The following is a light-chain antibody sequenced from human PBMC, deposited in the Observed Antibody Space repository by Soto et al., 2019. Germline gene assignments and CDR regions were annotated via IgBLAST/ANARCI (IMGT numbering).Light chain of an antibody. J-gene: IGKJ1*01. Sequence: PGERATLSFRDSQSVSSNLSWYQPKPGQAPRLLIYGASTRATGIPARFSGIVSGTEGTLTFSSLQQEDGKVYDGQQSNNWTRTFGQGTKVDIK. CDR2: GAS. CDR3: QQSNNWTRT. CDR1: QSVSSN. V-gene: IGKV3-15*01.